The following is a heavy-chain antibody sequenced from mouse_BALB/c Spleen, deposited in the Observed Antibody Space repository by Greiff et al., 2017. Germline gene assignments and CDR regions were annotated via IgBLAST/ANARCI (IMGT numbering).Heavy chain of an antibody. CDR3: ARSTVYYYGSEGYYAMDY. CDR1: GYSFTSYW. Sequence: QVQLQQSGPQLVRPGASVKISCKASGYSFTSYWMHWVKQRPGQGLEWIGMIDPSDSETRLNQKFKDKATLTVDKSSSTAYMQLSSPTSEDSAVYYCARSTVYYYGSEGYYAMDYWGQGTSVTVSS. J-gene: IGHJ4*01. CDR2: IDPSDSET. V-gene: IGHV1S127*01. D-gene: IGHD1-1*01.